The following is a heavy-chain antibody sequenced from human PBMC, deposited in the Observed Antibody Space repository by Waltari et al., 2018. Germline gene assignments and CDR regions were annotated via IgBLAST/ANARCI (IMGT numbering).Heavy chain of an antibody. CDR2: TYYRPKWYN. CDR1: GDRVSSNSAA. J-gene: IGHJ4*02. D-gene: IGHD5-12*01. CDR3: TRGDGYTGFDY. V-gene: IGHV6-1*01. Sequence: QVQLQQSGPGLVKPSQTLSLTCAIPGDRVSSNSAAWHWIRQSPSRGLEWLGRTYYRPKWYNDYAVSVKSRITIKPDTSRNQFSLQLNSVISEDTAVYYCTRGDGYTGFDYWGQGTLVTVSS.